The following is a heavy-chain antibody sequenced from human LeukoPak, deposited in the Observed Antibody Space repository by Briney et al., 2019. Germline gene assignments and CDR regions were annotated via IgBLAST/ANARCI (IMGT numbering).Heavy chain of an antibody. Sequence: GESLRLSCAASGFTFSYYAIHWVRQAPGKGLEWVAVISYDGSIGYYADSVKGRFTVSRDNSNNTLYLHMNSLRPEDTAVYFCARDQDFYCTSSSCYNYFDYWGQGSLVTVSS. D-gene: IGHD2-2*02. CDR3: ARDQDFYCTSSSCYNYFDY. CDR2: ISYDGSIG. CDR1: GFTFSYYA. J-gene: IGHJ4*02. V-gene: IGHV3-30*04.